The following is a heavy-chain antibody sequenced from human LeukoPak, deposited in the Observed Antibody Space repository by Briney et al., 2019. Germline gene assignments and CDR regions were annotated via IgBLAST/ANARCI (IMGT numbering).Heavy chain of an antibody. V-gene: IGHV3-23*01. D-gene: IGHD3-10*01. J-gene: IGHJ4*02. CDR2: IRGSGGST. CDR3: AKVGYGPGSYYGFVDY. CDR1: GFTFSSYA. Sequence: GGSLRLSCAASGFTFSSYAMSWVRQAPGKGLEWVSAIRGSGGSTYYADSVKGRFTISRDNSKNTLYLQMNSLRAEDTAVYYCAKVGYGPGSYYGFVDYWGQGTLVTVSS.